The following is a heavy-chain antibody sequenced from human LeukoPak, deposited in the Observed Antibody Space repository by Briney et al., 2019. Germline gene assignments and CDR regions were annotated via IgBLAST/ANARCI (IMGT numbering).Heavy chain of an antibody. CDR3: VRDFSPTHDNLWYDALDT. Sequence: PGGSLRLSCAASGFTFSDSWMTWVRQAPGQGLEWGANIKGDGTIMYYVDSVKGRFTISRDNAKNSLHLQMNSLRAEDTAVYYCVRDFSPTHDNLWYDALDTWGQGTTVTVSS. V-gene: IGHV3-7*01. D-gene: IGHD3-10*01. J-gene: IGHJ3*02. CDR2: IKGDGTIM. CDR1: GFTFSDSW.